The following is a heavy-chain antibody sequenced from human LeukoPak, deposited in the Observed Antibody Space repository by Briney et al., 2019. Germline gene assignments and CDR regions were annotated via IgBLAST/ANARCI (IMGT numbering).Heavy chain of an antibody. CDR2: ISGSGGST. Sequence: GGSLRLSCAASGAASGFIFSNYAMNWVRQAPGKGLEWVSAISGSGGSTYYADSVKGRFTISRDNSKNTLYLQMNSLRAEDTAVYYCAKPTYGSSWDFDYWGQGTLVTVSS. CDR1: GFIFSNYA. D-gene: IGHD6-13*01. J-gene: IGHJ4*02. V-gene: IGHV3-23*01. CDR3: AKPTYGSSWDFDY.